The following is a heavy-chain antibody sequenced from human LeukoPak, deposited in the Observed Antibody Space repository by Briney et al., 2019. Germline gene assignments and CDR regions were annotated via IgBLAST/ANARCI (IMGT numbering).Heavy chain of an antibody. J-gene: IGHJ4*02. CDR2: LGGSGRSI. D-gene: IGHD5-18*01. CDR1: GFTFSSYA. Sequence: PGESLRLSCAASGFTFSSYAMSWVRQAPGKGLEWVSALGGSGRSIYYADSVKGRFTISRDNSKNTLYLQMNSLRAEDTAVYYCAKAATAMVYYFDYWGQGTLVTVSS. V-gene: IGHV3-23*01. CDR3: AKAATAMVYYFDY.